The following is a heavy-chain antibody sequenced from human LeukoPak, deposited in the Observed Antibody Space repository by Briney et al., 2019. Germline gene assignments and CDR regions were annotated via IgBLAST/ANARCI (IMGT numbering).Heavy chain of an antibody. V-gene: IGHV4-59*01. J-gene: IGHJ3*02. CDR2: IYYSGST. CDR3: VRVAYYDSSGYYASDAFDI. D-gene: IGHD3-22*01. Sequence: SETLSLTCTVSGGSISSYYWSWIRQPPGKGLEWVGYIYYSGSTNYNPSLKSRVTISVDTSKNQFSLKLSSVTAADTAVYYCVRVAYYDSSGYYASDAFDIWGQGTMVTVSS. CDR1: GGSISSYY.